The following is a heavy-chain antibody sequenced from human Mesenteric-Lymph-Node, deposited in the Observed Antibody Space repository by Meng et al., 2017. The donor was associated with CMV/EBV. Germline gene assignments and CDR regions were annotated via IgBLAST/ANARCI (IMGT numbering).Heavy chain of an antibody. J-gene: IGHJ5*02. V-gene: IGHV4-39*01. CDR2: IYYSGST. Sequence: SETLSLTCTVSGGSISSSSYYWGWLRQPPGKGLEWIGSIYYSGSTYYNPSLKSRVTISVDTSKNQFSLKLSSVTAADTAVYYCARRAIDFWSGYYGIRYWFDPWGQGTLVTVSS. D-gene: IGHD3-3*01. CDR3: ARRAIDFWSGYYGIRYWFDP. CDR1: GGSISSSSYY.